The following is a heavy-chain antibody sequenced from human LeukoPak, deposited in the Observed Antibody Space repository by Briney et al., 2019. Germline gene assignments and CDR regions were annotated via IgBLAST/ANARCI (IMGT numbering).Heavy chain of an antibody. CDR1: GYTFTGYY. J-gene: IGHJ4*02. D-gene: IGHD5-24*01. V-gene: IGHV1-2*02. Sequence: ASVTVSCKASGYTFTGYYMHWVRQAPGQGLEWMGWINPNSGGTNYAQKFQGRVTMTRDTSISTAYMELSRLRSDDTAVYYCAREGLVEMATIFDYWGQGTLVTVCS. CDR2: INPNSGGT. CDR3: AREGLVEMATIFDY.